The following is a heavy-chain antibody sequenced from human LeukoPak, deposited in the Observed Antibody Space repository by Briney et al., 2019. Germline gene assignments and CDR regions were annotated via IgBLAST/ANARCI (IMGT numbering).Heavy chain of an antibody. CDR1: GGSISSYY. CDR2: IYYSGST. D-gene: IGHD6-13*01. CDR3: ARKGYSSSWYGIRNWFDP. V-gene: IGHV4-39*07. Sequence: SETLSLTCTVSGGSISSYYWGWIRQPPGKGLEWIGSIYYSGSTYYNPSLKSRVTISVDTSKNQFSLKLSSVTAADTAVYYCARKGYSSSWYGIRNWFDPWGQGTLVTVSS. J-gene: IGHJ5*02.